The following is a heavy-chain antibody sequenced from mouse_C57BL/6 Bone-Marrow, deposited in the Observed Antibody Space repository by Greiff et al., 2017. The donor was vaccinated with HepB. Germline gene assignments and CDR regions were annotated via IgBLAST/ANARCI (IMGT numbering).Heavy chain of an antibody. CDR2: ISSGSSTI. D-gene: IGHD2-4*01. CDR1: GFTFSDYG. Sequence: EVKVEESGGGLVKPGGSLKLSCAASGFTFSDYGMHWVRQAPEKGLEWVAYISSGSSTIYYADTVKGRFTISRDNAKNTLFLQMTSLRSEDTAMYYCARRGLRRDYYAMDYWGQGTSVTVSS. J-gene: IGHJ4*01. CDR3: ARRGLRRDYYAMDY. V-gene: IGHV5-17*01.